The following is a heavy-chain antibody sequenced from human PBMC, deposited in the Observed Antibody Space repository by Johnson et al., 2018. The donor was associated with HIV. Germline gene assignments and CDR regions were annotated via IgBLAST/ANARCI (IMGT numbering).Heavy chain of an antibody. CDR3: ARDGESQQLPLGDAFDV. Sequence: EVQLVESGGGLVQPGRSLRLSCAASGFTVSSNYMSWVRQGPGKGLEWVSAITVSGDNTYYADSVKGRFTISRDNFKNTLYLQMRSLRVEDPAIYYCARDGESQQLPLGDAFDVWGQGTMVTVSS. D-gene: IGHD6-13*01. J-gene: IGHJ3*01. V-gene: IGHV3-23*04. CDR1: GFTVSSNY. CDR2: ITVSGDNT.